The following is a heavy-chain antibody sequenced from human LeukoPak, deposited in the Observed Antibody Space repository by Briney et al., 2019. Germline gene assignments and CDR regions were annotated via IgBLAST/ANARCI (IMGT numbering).Heavy chain of an antibody. Sequence: PGGSLRLSCAASGFTFSSYAMSWVRQAPGKGLEWVSAISGSGGSTYYADSVKGRFTISRDNSKNTLYLQMNSLRAEDTAVYYCAKARDDYVWGSYPNQYYFDYWGQGTLVTVSS. CDR1: GFTFSSYA. CDR3: AKARDDYVWGSYPNQYYFDY. V-gene: IGHV3-23*01. D-gene: IGHD3-16*02. CDR2: ISGSGGST. J-gene: IGHJ4*02.